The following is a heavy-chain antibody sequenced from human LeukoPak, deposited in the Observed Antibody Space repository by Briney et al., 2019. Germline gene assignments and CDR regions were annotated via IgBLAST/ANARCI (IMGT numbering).Heavy chain of an antibody. D-gene: IGHD3-22*01. V-gene: IGHV1-2*02. CDR3: ARAARVSYYDNSPQGMDV. J-gene: IGHJ6*02. CDR1: GYTFTGYF. Sequence: GASVKVSCKASGYTFTGYFMHWVRQAPGQGLEWMGWITPNTGSTNYAQKFQGRVTMTRDTSISTAYMQLSRLRSDDTAVYYCARAARVSYYDNSPQGMDVWGLGTTVTVSS. CDR2: ITPNTGST.